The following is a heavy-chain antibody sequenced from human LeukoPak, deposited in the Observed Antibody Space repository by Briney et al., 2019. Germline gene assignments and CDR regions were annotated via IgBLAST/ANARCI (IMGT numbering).Heavy chain of an antibody. CDR2: IIPILGIA. D-gene: IGHD3-3*01. Sequence: SVKVSCKSSGGTFSSYAISWVRQAPGQGLEWMGRIIPILGIANYAQKFQGRVTITADKPTSTAYMELSSLRSEDTAVYYCAIGVVTLMDVWGQGTTVTVSS. CDR1: GGTFSSYA. CDR3: AIGVVTLMDV. V-gene: IGHV1-69*04. J-gene: IGHJ6*02.